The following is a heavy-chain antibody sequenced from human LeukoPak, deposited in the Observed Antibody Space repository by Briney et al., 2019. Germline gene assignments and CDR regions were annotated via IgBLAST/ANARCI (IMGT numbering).Heavy chain of an antibody. CDR2: ISSSGRRT. J-gene: IGHJ4*02. Sequence: GGSLRLSCAASGFTFSDYEMNWVRQAPGKGLEWISYISSSGRRTYYADSVKGRFSISRDNAKNSLHLQMNSLRADDTAIYYCARDPLTQNDYWGQGTLVAVSS. D-gene: IGHD1-14*01. V-gene: IGHV3-48*03. CDR1: GFTFSDYE. CDR3: ARDPLTQNDY.